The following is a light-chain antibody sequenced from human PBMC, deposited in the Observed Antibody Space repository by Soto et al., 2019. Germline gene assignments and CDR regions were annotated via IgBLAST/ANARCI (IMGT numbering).Light chain of an antibody. CDR2: GAS. CDR1: QSVSSN. Sequence: EIVMTQSPATLSVSPGERATLSCRASQSVSSNLAWYQQKPGQAPRLLISGASTRATGIPARFSGSGSATEFTITISSLQSEDFAVYYCQQYNNWPPTFGQGNKVEIK. V-gene: IGKV3-15*01. J-gene: IGKJ1*01. CDR3: QQYNNWPPT.